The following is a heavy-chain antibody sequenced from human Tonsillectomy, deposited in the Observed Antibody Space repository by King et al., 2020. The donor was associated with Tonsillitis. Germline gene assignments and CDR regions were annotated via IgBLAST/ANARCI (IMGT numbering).Heavy chain of an antibody. Sequence: VQLVESGGGLVQPGGSLRLSCAASGFTFSGYAINWVRQAPGKGLEWVSPISSSSGSTYYADSVKGRFTISRDNSKNTLYLQMNSLRAEDTAVYYCAKDRRSLVGATHFDYWGQGTLVTVSS. CDR2: ISSSSGST. V-gene: IGHV3-23*04. CDR3: AKDRRSLVGATHFDY. CDR1: GFTFSGYA. J-gene: IGHJ4*02. D-gene: IGHD1-26*01.